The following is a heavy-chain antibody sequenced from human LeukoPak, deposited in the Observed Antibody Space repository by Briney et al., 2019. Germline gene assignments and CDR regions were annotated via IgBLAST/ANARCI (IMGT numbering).Heavy chain of an antibody. V-gene: IGHV3-7*01. D-gene: IGHD3-3*01. CDR3: ARVDDFGYYFDY. J-gene: IGHJ4*02. Sequence: GSLRLSCAASGFTFSSYWMSWVRQAPGKGLEWVANIKQDGSEKYYVDSVKGRFTISRDNAKSSLYLQMNSLRAEDTAVYYCARVDDFGYYFDYWGQGTLVTVSS. CDR2: IKQDGSEK. CDR1: GFTFSSYW.